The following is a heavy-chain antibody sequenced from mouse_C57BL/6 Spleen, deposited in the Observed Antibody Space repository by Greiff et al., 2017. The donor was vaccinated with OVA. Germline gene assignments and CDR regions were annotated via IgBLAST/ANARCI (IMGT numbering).Heavy chain of an antibody. CDR1: GYTFTSYT. CDR3: ARHPLDY. Sequence: VKLMESGAELARPGASVKMSCKASGYTFTSYTMHWVKQRPGQGLEWIGYINPSSGYTKYNQKFKDKATLTADKSSSTAYMQLSSLTSEDSAVYYCARHPLDYWGQGTTLTVSS. V-gene: IGHV1-4*01. J-gene: IGHJ2*01. CDR2: INPSSGYT.